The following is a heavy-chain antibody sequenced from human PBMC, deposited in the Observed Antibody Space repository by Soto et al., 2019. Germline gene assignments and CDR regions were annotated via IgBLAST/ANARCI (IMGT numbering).Heavy chain of an antibody. CDR3: ATYRKFFKI. Sequence: SETLSLTCSFYCGYISGGYYSFSWIRQPPGKGLEWIGFIYNSGSTYYNSSLKSRVTISVDRSKNHFFLNLTSVTAADTAVYYCATYRKFFKIWGQGTKVTVSS. CDR2: IYNSGST. J-gene: IGHJ3*02. V-gene: IGHV4-30-2*01. CDR1: CGYISGGYYS.